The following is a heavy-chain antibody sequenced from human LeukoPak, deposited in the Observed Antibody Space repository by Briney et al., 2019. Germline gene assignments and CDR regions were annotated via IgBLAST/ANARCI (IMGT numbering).Heavy chain of an antibody. J-gene: IGHJ4*02. Sequence: SQTLSLTCAISGDSVSSINAACNWIRRSPSRGLEWLGRTYYRSKWYNDYAVSVKSRITINPDTSKNQFSLQLNSVTPEDTAVYYCAREITMVRGVPFDYWGQGTLVTVSS. V-gene: IGHV6-1*01. CDR3: AREITMVRGVPFDY. D-gene: IGHD3-10*01. CDR2: TYYRSKWYN. CDR1: GDSVSSINAA.